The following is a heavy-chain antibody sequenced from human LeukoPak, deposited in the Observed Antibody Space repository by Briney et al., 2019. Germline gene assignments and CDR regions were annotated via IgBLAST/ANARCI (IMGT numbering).Heavy chain of an antibody. CDR1: GFTVSINY. CDR2: LRNSGSSP. J-gene: IGHJ4*02. CDR3: AKTGGATNFGPLDS. Sequence: GGSLRLSCAASGFTVSINYMTWVRQAPGKGLEWVSALRNSGSSPYYADSVKGRFTISRDNSQNTLYLQMNSLRAEDTAVYYCAKTGGATNFGPLDSWGQGTLVFVSS. D-gene: IGHD1-26*01. V-gene: IGHV3-53*01.